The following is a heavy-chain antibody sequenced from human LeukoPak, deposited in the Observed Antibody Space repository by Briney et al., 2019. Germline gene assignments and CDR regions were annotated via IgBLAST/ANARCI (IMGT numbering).Heavy chain of an antibody. CDR3: ARGHSSGWYGLFDI. CDR2: INHSGST. Sequence: SETLSLTCAAYGGSFSGYYWSWIRQPPGKGLEWIGEINHSGSTNYNPSLKSRVTISVDTSKNQFSLKLSSVTAADTAVYYCARGHSSGWYGLFDIWGQGTMVTVSS. CDR1: GGSFSGYY. D-gene: IGHD6-19*01. J-gene: IGHJ3*02. V-gene: IGHV4-34*01.